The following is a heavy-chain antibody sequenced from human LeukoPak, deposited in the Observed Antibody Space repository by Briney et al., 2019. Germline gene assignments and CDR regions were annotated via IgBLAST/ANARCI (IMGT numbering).Heavy chain of an antibody. Sequence: TGGSLRLSCAASGFTFSSYSMNWVRQAPGKGLEYVSAVSNNGGSTYYANSVKGRFTISRDNSKNTLYLQMGSLRAEDMAVYYCARVSSMVRGDPYYFDYWGQGTLVTVSS. J-gene: IGHJ4*02. D-gene: IGHD3-10*01. CDR3: ARVSSMVRGDPYYFDY. CDR1: GFTFSSYS. CDR2: VSNNGGST. V-gene: IGHV3-64*01.